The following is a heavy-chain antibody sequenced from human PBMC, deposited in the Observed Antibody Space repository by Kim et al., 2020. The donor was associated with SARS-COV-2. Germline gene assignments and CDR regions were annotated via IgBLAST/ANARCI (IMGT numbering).Heavy chain of an antibody. D-gene: IGHD3-9*01. V-gene: IGHV3-48*03. CDR3: ASITYDIFY. J-gene: IGHJ3*01. Sequence: STIYYADSVKGRFTISRDNAKNSLYLQMNSLRAEDTAVYYCASITYDIFYWGQGTMVTVSS. CDR2: STI.